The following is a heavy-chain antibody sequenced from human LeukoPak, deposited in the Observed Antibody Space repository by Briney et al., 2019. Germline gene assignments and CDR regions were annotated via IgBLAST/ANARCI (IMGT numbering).Heavy chain of an antibody. D-gene: IGHD4-11*01. CDR2: ISYDGSNK. Sequence: GGSLRLSCAASGFTLSSYGMHWVRQAPGKGLEWVAVISYDGSNKYYADSVKGRFIISRDTSKNTLYLQMNSLRAEDTAVYYCARSGGLQKFDYWGQGTLVTVSS. CDR3: ARSGGLQKFDY. J-gene: IGHJ4*02. CDR1: GFTLSSYG. V-gene: IGHV3-30*03.